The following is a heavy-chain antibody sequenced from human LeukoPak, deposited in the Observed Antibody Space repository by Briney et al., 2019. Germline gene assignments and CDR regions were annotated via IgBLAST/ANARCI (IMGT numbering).Heavy chain of an antibody. CDR3: AKDHQPYGDRYYYFDY. CDR2: ISYDGSNK. J-gene: IGHJ4*02. CDR1: GFSFGTYW. V-gene: IGHV3-30*18. D-gene: IGHD1-1*01. Sequence: PGGSLRLSCAASGFSFGTYWMSWVRQAPGKGLEWVAVISYDGSNKYYADSVKGRFTISRDNSKNTLYLQMNSLRAEDTAVYYCAKDHQPYGDRYYYFDYWGQGTLVTVSS.